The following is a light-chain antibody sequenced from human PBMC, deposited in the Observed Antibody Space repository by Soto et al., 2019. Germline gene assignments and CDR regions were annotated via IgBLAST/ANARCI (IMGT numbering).Light chain of an antibody. CDR3: SSYTSSSTPVV. J-gene: IGLJ2*01. CDR1: SSDVGSYNR. CDR2: EVS. Sequence: QSALTQPPSVSGSPGQSVTISCTGTSSDVGSYNRVSWYQQPPGTAPKLMIYEVSNRPSGVPDRFSGSKSGNTASLTISGLQAEDEADYYCSSYTSSSTPVVFGGGTQLTV. V-gene: IGLV2-18*02.